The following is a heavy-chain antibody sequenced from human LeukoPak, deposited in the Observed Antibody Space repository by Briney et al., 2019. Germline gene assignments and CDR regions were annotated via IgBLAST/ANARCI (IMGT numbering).Heavy chain of an antibody. J-gene: IGHJ6*03. Sequence: SQTLSLTCTVSGGSISSGDYYWSWIRQPPGKGLEWIGEINHSGSTNYNPSLKSRVTISVDTSKNQFSLKLSSVTAADTAVYYCARGRGFATPLYYYYYYMDVWGKGTTVTVSS. V-gene: IGHV4-30-4*08. D-gene: IGHD2-15*01. CDR2: INHSGST. CDR1: GGSISSGDYY. CDR3: ARGRGFATPLYYYYYYMDV.